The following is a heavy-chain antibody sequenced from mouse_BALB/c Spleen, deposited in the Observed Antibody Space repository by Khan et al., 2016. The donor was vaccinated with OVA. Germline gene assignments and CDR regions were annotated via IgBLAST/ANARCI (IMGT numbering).Heavy chain of an antibody. CDR1: GYSITSDYA. CDR2: ISYSDTT. CDR3: ASELGRYYAMDY. D-gene: IGHD4-1*01. V-gene: IGHV3-2*02. J-gene: IGHJ4*01. Sequence: EVKLLESGPGLVKPSQSLSLTCTVTGYSITSDYAWNWIRQFPENKLEWMGYISYSDTTTYNPSLKSRISTTRDPSKNQFFLHLNSVTTEDTATYYCASELGRYYAMDYWGQGTSVTVSS.